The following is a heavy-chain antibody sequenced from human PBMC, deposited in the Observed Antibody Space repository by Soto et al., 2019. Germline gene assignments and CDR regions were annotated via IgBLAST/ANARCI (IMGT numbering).Heavy chain of an antibody. CDR1: GGSISNYY. V-gene: IGHV4-59*08. CDR3: ARHASDSDPDYFFDY. J-gene: IGHJ4*02. Sequence: SETLSLTCTVAGGSISNYYWSCFRQPPGKGLEWIAYIYYTWGTNYNPSLTSRVTISVDTSKNQFSLKMNSVTAEDTAVYYCARHASDSDPDYFFDYWGQGTLVTVSS. D-gene: IGHD5-12*01. CDR2: IYYTWGT.